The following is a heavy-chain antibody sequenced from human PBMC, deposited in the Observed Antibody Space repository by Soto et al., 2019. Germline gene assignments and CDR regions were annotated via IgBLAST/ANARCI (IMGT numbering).Heavy chain of an antibody. CDR2: FDPEDGEK. CDR1: GYTLTELS. D-gene: IGHD6-19*01. Sequence: ASVKVSCKVSGYTLTELSMHWVRQAPGKGLEWMGGFDPEDGEKIYAQKFQGRVTMTEDTSTDTAYMELSRLRSEDTAMDYCSTDSSGWSWYYYCYGMDVWGQGTTVTVSS. CDR3: STDSSGWSWYYYCYGMDV. V-gene: IGHV1-24*01. J-gene: IGHJ6*02.